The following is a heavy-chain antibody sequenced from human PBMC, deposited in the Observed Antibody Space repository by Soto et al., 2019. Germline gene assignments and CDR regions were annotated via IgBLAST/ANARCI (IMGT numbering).Heavy chain of an antibody. D-gene: IGHD2-21*02. J-gene: IGHJ4*02. CDR3: ARDPSCGGDCYFDY. V-gene: IGHV3-30-3*01. Sequence: HPGGSLRLSCAASGFTFSSYAVHWVRQAPGKGLEWVAVMSYDGSNKYYADSVKGRFTISSDNSKNTLYLQMNSLGTEDTAVYYCARDPSCGGDCYFDYWGQGTLVTVSS. CDR1: GFTFSSYA. CDR2: MSYDGSNK.